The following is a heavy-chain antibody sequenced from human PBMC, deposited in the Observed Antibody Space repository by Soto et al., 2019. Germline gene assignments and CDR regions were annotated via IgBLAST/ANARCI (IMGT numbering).Heavy chain of an antibody. V-gene: IGHV1-18*01. Sequence: ASVKVSCKASGYTFTSYGISWVRQAPGQGLEWMGWISAYNGNTNYAQKLQGRVTMTTDTSTSTAYMELRSLRSDDTAVYYCAREMITFGGVIVTSWFDPWGQGTLVTVSS. J-gene: IGHJ5*02. CDR1: GYTFTSYG. CDR2: ISAYNGNT. CDR3: AREMITFGGVIVTSWFDP. D-gene: IGHD3-16*02.